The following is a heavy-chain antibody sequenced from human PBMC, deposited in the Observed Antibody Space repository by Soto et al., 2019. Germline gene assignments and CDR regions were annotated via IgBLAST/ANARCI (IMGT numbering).Heavy chain of an antibody. Sequence: EVQVVESGGGLVQPGGSLRLSCAASGFKFSTYWMSWVRQAPGKGLEWLANIKQDANEMYYVDSVKGRFTISGDSAKNSLFLIMDSLRVEDTAVYYWAEYNTSRHAAFDIWGQGTTVIVSS. J-gene: IGHJ3*02. CDR1: GFKFSTYW. V-gene: IGHV3-7*01. CDR3: AEYNTSRHAAFDI. D-gene: IGHD1-20*01. CDR2: IKQDANEM.